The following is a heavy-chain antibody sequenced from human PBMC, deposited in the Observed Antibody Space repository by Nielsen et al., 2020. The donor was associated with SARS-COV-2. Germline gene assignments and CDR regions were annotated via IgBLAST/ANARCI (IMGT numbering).Heavy chain of an antibody. CDR3: AKDPRSGIAAAGPDY. CDR2: ISWNSGSI. CDR1: GFTFDDYA. D-gene: IGHD6-13*01. V-gene: IGHV3-9*01. J-gene: IGHJ4*02. Sequence: GGSLRLSCAASGFTFDDYAMHWVRQAPGKGLEWVSGISWNSGSIGYADSVKGRFTISRDNAKNSLYLQMNSLRAEDTALYYCAKDPRSGIAAAGPDYWGQGTLVTVSS.